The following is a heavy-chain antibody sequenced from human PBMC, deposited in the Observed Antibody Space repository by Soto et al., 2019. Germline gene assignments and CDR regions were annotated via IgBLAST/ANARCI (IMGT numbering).Heavy chain of an antibody. CDR1: GYSFTSYW. CDR2: IDPSDSCT. CDR3: ARQSHYYDSSGNYYYGMDV. J-gene: IGHJ6*02. Sequence: GESLKISCKGSGYSFTSYWISWVRQMRGKGLEWMGRIDPSDSCTNYSPSFQGHVTISADKSISTAYLQWSSLKASDTAMYYCARQSHYYDSSGNYYYGMDVWGQGTTVTVSS. V-gene: IGHV5-10-1*01. D-gene: IGHD3-22*01.